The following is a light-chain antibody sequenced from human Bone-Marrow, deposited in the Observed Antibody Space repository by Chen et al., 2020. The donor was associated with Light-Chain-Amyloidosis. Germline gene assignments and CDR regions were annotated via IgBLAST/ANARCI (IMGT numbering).Light chain of an antibody. CDR3: QQSFTSPRT. CDR2: STT. V-gene: IGKV1-39*01. CDR1: QSIDNH. J-gene: IGKJ1*01. Sequence: DIQMTQSPLSLSASVGDRVTITCRASQSIDNHLNWYQQKVGKAPKLRIYSTTTLEFGVPSRFAGSGSGTDFTLTISSLQPEDVASYYCQQSFTSPRTFGQGTRVE.